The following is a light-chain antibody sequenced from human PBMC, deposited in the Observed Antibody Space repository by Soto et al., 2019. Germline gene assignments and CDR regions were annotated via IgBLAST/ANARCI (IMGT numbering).Light chain of an antibody. V-gene: IGLV1-51*01. CDR2: DSD. Sequence: QSVLTQPPSVSAAPGQTVTISCSGSTSNIGNNYVSWYQQLPGTAPKLLIYDSDKRPSGIPDRFSGSKSGTSATLGITGLQTGDEADYYCGTWDSSLSAAVFGGGTKLTVL. J-gene: IGLJ2*01. CDR1: TSNIGNNY. CDR3: GTWDSSLSAAV.